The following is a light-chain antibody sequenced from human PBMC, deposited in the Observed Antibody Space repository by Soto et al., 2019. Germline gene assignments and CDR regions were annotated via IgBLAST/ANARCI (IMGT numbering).Light chain of an antibody. CDR1: SSDVGGYTY. Sequence: SVLTQPASVSGSPVLSITISCTGTSSDVGGYTYVSWYQQHPGKASKLMIYYVSNRPSGVSNRFSASKSANTASLTISGLQADAEGDYYCSSHRSTGTTYVSRTGSKVT. J-gene: IGLJ1*01. V-gene: IGLV2-14*01. CDR3: SSHRSTGTTYV. CDR2: YVS.